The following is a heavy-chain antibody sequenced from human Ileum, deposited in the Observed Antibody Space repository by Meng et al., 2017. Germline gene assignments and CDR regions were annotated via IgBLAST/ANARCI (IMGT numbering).Heavy chain of an antibody. D-gene: IGHD3-16*02. J-gene: IGHJ4*02. Sequence: QVRRVQSGPEVKKPGASVKVSCKDSGYTFTSYDTNWVRQATGQGLEWMGWMNPNTGNTGYAQKFQGRVTMTRNTSISTAYMELSSLRSEDTAVYYCARGRGLRLGELSLVCDNWGQGTLVTASS. V-gene: IGHV1-8*01. CDR1: GYTFTSYD. CDR3: ARGRGLRLGELSLVCDN. CDR2: MNPNTGNT.